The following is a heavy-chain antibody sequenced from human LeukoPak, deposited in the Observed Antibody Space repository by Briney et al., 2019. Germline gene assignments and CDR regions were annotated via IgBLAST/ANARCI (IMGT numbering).Heavy chain of an antibody. V-gene: IGHV1-18*01. J-gene: IGHJ4*02. Sequence: ASVKVSCKASGYTFTRYGITWVRQAPGQGLEWMGWISTYNGDTKYAQKLQGRVTMTRDTSTNIAYMELRSLRSDDTAVYYCARDPSNSSGRYIFFDFWGQGTLVAVSS. D-gene: IGHD6-13*01. CDR2: ISTYNGDT. CDR3: ARDPSNSSGRYIFFDF. CDR1: GYTFTRYG.